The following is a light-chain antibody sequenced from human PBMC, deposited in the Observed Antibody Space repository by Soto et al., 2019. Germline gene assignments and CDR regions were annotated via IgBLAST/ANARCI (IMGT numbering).Light chain of an antibody. J-gene: IGLJ1*01. CDR3: SSYKSSSTYV. CDR1: SSDVGGYNH. Sequence: QSVLTQPASVSGSPGQSITISCTGTSSDVGGYNHVSWYQHHPGKAPKVIIYDVSNRPSGVSNRFSGSKSGNTASLTFPGLQAEDEADYYCSSYKSSSTYVFGTGTKVTVL. CDR2: DVS. V-gene: IGLV2-14*03.